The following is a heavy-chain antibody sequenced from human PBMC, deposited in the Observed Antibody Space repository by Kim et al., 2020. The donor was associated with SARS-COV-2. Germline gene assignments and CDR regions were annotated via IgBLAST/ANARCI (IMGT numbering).Heavy chain of an antibody. D-gene: IGHD3-10*01. V-gene: IGHV3-30*09. Sequence: SPASAMGRFAISRDRSNNTLYLQMNSLRAEDTAVYYCATAGEASGSYLKFWGQGTLVTVSS. J-gene: IGHJ4*02. CDR3: ATAGEASGSYLKF.